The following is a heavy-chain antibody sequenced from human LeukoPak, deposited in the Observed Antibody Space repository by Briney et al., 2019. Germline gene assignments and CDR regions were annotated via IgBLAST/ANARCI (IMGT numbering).Heavy chain of an antibody. D-gene: IGHD4-23*01. J-gene: IGHJ6*03. V-gene: IGHV3-23*01. CDR1: GFTFSSYA. CDR2: ISGSGGST. Sequence: GGSLRLSCAASGFTFSSYAMSWVRQAPGKGLERVSAISGSGGSTYYADSVKGRFTISRDNSKNTLYLQMNSLRAEDTALYYCARDGDTVLTRGYYYYMDVWGKGTTVTVSS. CDR3: ARDGDTVLTRGYYYYMDV.